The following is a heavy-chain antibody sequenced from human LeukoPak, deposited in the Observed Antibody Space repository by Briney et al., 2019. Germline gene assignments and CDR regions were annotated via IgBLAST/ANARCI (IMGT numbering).Heavy chain of an antibody. CDR2: LYTGGDT. J-gene: IGHJ4*02. CDR1: GFTVSAHY. CDR3: AKDWANYYDSSGYSAFDY. Sequence: GGSLRLSCAVSGFTVSAHYMSWVRQAPGKGLECVSFLYTGGDTYYADSVKGRFTISRDNSKNTLYLQMNSLRAEDTAVYYCAKDWANYYDSSGYSAFDYWGQGTLVTVSS. V-gene: IGHV3-53*01. D-gene: IGHD3-22*01.